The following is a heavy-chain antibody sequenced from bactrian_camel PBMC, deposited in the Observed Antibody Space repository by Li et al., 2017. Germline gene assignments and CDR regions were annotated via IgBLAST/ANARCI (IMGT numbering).Heavy chain of an antibody. CDR1: RSICSNHC. J-gene: IGHJ4*01. CDR2: IYTRTT. V-gene: IGHV3S53*01. D-gene: IGHD6*01. Sequence: HVQLVESGRGSVQAGGSLTLSCVASRSICSNHCLGWFRQAPGKERELVAAIYTRTTFYTDAVKGRFTVSQADDRNTVRLQMDSVRPEDSSMYYCAAAKTHSSGLRPDYEYDYWGQGTQVTVS. CDR3: AAAKTHSSGLRPDYEYDY.